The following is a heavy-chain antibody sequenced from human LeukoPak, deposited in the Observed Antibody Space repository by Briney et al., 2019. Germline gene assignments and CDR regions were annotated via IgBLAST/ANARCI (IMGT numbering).Heavy chain of an antibody. CDR2: FDPEDGES. CDR3: ATADKWEPLDY. J-gene: IGHJ4*02. Sequence: ASVKVSCKVSGASLSETSIHWVRRAPGQWLEWMGGFDPEDGESIFAQRFQGRFSMTEDTSTDTAYMELRSLRPEDTAVYYCATADKWEPLDYRGQGTLVTVSS. V-gene: IGHV1-24*01. CDR1: GASLSETS. D-gene: IGHD1-26*01.